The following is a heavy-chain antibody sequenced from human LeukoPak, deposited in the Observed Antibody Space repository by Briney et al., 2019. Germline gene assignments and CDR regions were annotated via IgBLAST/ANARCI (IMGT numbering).Heavy chain of an antibody. CDR3: GRGYYDILTGYYLGAFDI. D-gene: IGHD3-9*01. V-gene: IGHV3-21*01. Sequence: GGSLRLSCAASGFTFSSYSMNWVRQAPGKGLEWVSSISSSSSYIYYADSVKGRFTISRDNAKNSLYLQMNSLRAEDTAVYYCGRGYYDILTGYYLGAFDIWGQGTMVTVSS. CDR1: GFTFSSYS. J-gene: IGHJ3*02. CDR2: ISSSSSYI.